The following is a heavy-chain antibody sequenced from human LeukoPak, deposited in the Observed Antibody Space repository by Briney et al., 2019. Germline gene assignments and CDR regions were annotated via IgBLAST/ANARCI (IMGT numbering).Heavy chain of an antibody. D-gene: IGHD2-21*02. V-gene: IGHV4-59*01. CDR3: ARHARHASCGNDCFSRAFDI. CDR2: IHYSGST. J-gene: IGHJ3*02. Sequence: SETLSLTCTVSGGSINSYYWSWIRQPPGKGPEWIGYIHYSGSTKYDPSLKSRVTISVDTSKNQSSLKLNSVTTADTAVYYCARHARHASCGNDCFSRAFDIWGQGTMVIVSS. CDR1: GGSINSYY.